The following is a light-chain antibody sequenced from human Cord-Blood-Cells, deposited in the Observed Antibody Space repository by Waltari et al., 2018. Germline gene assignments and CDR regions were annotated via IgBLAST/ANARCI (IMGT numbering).Light chain of an antibody. Sequence: QSVLTQPPPASRAPGQRVTISCTGRSSNIGAGYDVHSYQQLPRTTPQPLISGNSNPPSGGPDRFSGSKSGTSASLAITGLQAEDGADYFCQSYDSSLGGSVIGGGTKLTVL. J-gene: IGLJ2*01. V-gene: IGLV1-40*01. CDR1: SSNIGAGYD. CDR2: GNS. CDR3: QSYDSSLGGSV.